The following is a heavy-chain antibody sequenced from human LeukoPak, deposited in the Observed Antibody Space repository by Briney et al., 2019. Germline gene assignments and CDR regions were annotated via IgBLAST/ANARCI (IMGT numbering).Heavy chain of an antibody. CDR2: IYPGDSDT. CDR3: ARQTASSWYEDY. J-gene: IGHJ4*02. Sequence: GESLEISCKGSGYTFITYWIAWVRQMPGKGLEWMGIIYPGDSDTRYSPSFQGQVTISADKSISTAYLQWSSLKASDTAIYYCARQTASSWYEDYWGQGTLVTVSS. D-gene: IGHD6-13*01. CDR1: GYTFITYW. V-gene: IGHV5-51*01.